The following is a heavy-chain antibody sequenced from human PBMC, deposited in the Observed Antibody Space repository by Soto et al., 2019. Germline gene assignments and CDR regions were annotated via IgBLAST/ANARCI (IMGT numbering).Heavy chain of an antibody. CDR3: AKDIQWGFDP. V-gene: IGHV3-30*18. Sequence: QVQLVESGGGVVQPGRSLRLSCAASGFTFSSYGMHWVRQAPGKGLEWVAVISYDGSNKYYADSVKGRFTISRDNSKNTLYLQMNSLRAEDTAVYYCAKDIQWGFDPWGQGTLVTVSS. CDR1: GFTFSSYG. D-gene: IGHD1-26*01. CDR2: ISYDGSNK. J-gene: IGHJ5*02.